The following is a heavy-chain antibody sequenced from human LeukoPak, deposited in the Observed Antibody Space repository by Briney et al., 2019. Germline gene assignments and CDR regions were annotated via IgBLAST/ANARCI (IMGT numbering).Heavy chain of an antibody. CDR3: AKGLKTAVGPYKGYHYYMDV. Sequence: GGSLRLSCAASGFTVSSNYMSWVRQAPGKGLEWVSGISWNSGSIGYADSVKGRFTISRDNAKNSLYLQMNSLRAEDTALYYCAKGLKTAVGPYKGYHYYMDVWGKGTTVTVSS. CDR2: ISWNSGSI. CDR1: GFTVSSNY. D-gene: IGHD5-18*01. J-gene: IGHJ6*03. V-gene: IGHV3-9*01.